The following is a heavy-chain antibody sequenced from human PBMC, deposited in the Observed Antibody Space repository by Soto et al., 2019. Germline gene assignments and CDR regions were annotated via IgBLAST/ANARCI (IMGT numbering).Heavy chain of an antibody. J-gene: IGHJ4*02. CDR1: GFTFSSYW. D-gene: IGHD5-18*01. CDR3: ARGIQLWFIDY. CDR2: INSDGSST. V-gene: IGHV3-74*01. Sequence: GGSLRLSCAASGFTFSSYWMHWVRQAPGKGLVWVSRINSDGSSTSYADSVKGRFTISRDNAKNTLYLQMNSLRAEDTVVYYCARGIQLWFIDYWGQGTLVTVSS.